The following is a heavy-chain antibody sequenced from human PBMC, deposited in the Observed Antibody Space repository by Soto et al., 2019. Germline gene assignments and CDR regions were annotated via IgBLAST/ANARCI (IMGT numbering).Heavy chain of an antibody. V-gene: IGHV4-39*02. D-gene: IGHD6-13*01. J-gene: IGHJ4*02. CDR2: IYYSGST. Sequence: QLQLQESGPGLVKPSETLSLTCTVSGGSISSRSYYWGWIRQPPGKGLEWIGSIYYSGSTYYNPSLKSRVTISVDTSKNQFSLKLSSVTAADTAVYYCAREHRRYSSSWYFVYWGQGTLVTVSS. CDR1: GGSISSRSYY. CDR3: AREHRRYSSSWYFVY.